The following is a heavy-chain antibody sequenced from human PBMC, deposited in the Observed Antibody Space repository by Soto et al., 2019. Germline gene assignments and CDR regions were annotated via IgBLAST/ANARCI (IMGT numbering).Heavy chain of an antibody. CDR1: GFTFSSYS. V-gene: IGHV3-48*02. D-gene: IGHD6-13*01. CDR3: ARDSIAAAGTPTYFDY. Sequence: VQLVESGGGLVQPGGSLRLSCAASGFTFSSYSMNWVRQAPGKGLEWVSYISSSSSTIYYADSVKGRFTISRDNAKNSLYLQMNSLRDEDTAVYYCARDSIAAAGTPTYFDYWGQGTLVTVSS. CDR2: ISSSSSTI. J-gene: IGHJ4*02.